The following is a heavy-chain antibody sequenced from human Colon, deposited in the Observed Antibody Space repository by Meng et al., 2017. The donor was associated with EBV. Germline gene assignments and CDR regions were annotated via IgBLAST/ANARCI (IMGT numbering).Heavy chain of an antibody. CDR2: IYYSGST. D-gene: IGHD5-18*01. CDR1: GGSISSGDDY. Sequence: QVQLQESGQGLVKPSQTLSLTCTVSGGSISSGDDYWSWIRQPAGKGLELIGHIYYSGSTSYNPSLKSRVTISVDTSNNQFSLKLSSVTAADAAVYYCARVGWRQWSFDLWGRGTLVTVSS. V-gene: IGHV4-30-4*01. CDR3: ARVGWRQWSFDL. J-gene: IGHJ2*01.